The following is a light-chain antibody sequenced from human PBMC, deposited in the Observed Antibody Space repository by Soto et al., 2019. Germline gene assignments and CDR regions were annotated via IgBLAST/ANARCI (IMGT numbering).Light chain of an antibody. CDR3: QQYNYWPRT. V-gene: IGKV3-15*01. Sequence: EIVITQSPATLSVSPGEGGTLSCRASQSVYSNVAWYQQKPVQAPRLLIYGASTRATGIPARFSGSGSETEFTLTISSLQSEDFAVYYCQQYNYWPRTFGQGTKVDIK. CDR1: QSVYSN. J-gene: IGKJ1*01. CDR2: GAS.